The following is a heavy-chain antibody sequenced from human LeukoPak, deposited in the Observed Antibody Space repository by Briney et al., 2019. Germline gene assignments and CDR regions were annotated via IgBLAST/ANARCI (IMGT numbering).Heavy chain of an antibody. CDR3: ARDRGRQQFNY. CDR1: GFTFSNSW. CDR2: IKEDGSET. J-gene: IGHJ4*02. Sequence: GGSLRLSCGASGFTFSNSWMTWVRQAPGKGLERVANIKEDGSETYYVGSVRGRFTISRDNAKNSVYLEMNSLRGEDTAVYFCARDRGRQQFNYWGQGTLVTVSS. V-gene: IGHV3-7*01. D-gene: IGHD3-10*01.